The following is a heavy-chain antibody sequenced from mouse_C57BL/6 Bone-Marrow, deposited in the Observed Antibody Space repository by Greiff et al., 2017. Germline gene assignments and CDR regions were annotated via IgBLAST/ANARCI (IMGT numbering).Heavy chain of an antibody. J-gene: IGHJ4*01. Sequence: VQLQQSGAELARPGASVKLSCKASGYTFTSYGISWVKQRTGQGLEWIGEIYPRSGNTYYNEKFKGKATLTADKSSSTAYMELRSLTSEDSAVXLCARLGVYAMDYWGQGTSVTVSS. V-gene: IGHV1-81*01. CDR1: GYTFTSYG. CDR3: ARLGVYAMDY. CDR2: IYPRSGNT.